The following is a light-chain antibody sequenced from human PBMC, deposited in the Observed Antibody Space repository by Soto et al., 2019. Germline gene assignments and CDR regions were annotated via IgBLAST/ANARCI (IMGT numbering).Light chain of an antibody. V-gene: IGLV2-14*03. CDR3: SSYTSSSTWV. CDR2: DVD. Sequence: QSALTQPASVSGSPGQSITISCTGTSSVSWYQHHPGKAPKLMIYDVDNRPSGVSNRFSGSKSGNTASLTISGLQAEDEADYYCSSYTSSSTWVFGGGTKVPVL. J-gene: IGLJ3*02. CDR1: SS.